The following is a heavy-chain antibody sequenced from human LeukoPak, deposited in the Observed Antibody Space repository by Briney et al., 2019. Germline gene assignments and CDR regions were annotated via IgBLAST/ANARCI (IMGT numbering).Heavy chain of an antibody. Sequence: GGSLRLSCAASGFTVSSNYMNWVRQAPGKGLEWVSIIYSGGDTYYADYVKGRFTISRDNSKNTLYLQMNNLRPEDTAVYYCTRGPGSTWYPDYWGQGPLVTVDS. D-gene: IGHD6-13*01. CDR1: GFTVSSNY. V-gene: IGHV3-66*02. CDR3: TRGPGSTWYPDY. J-gene: IGHJ4*02. CDR2: IYSGGDT.